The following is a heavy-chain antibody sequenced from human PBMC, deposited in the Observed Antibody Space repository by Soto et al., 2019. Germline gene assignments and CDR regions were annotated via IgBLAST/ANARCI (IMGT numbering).Heavy chain of an antibody. Sequence: SETLSLTCTVSGGPISPYYWSWIRQPAGKGLEWIGRIYYTGSTNYNPPPKSRVSMSLDTARNQISLKVKSVTAADTAVYYCAREGGYFDSSGSGVYHYYGVDVWGRGTTVTVSS. CDR1: GGPISPYY. CDR2: IYYTGST. CDR3: AREGGYFDSSGSGVYHYYGVDV. V-gene: IGHV4-4*07. D-gene: IGHD3-22*01. J-gene: IGHJ6*02.